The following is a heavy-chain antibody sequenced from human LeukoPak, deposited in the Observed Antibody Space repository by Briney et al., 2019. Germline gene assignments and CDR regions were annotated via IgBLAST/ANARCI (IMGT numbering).Heavy chain of an antibody. V-gene: IGHV3-21*01. J-gene: IGHJ4*02. CDR2: ISSSSSYI. CDR1: GFTFSSYS. D-gene: IGHD2-8*01. CDR3: ARMDIVLMVYMLDY. Sequence: GGSLRLSCAASGFTFSSYSMNWVRQAPGKGLEWVSSISSSSSYIYYADSVKGRFTISRDNAKNSLYLQMNSLRAEDTAVYYCARMDIVLMVYMLDYWGQGTLVTVSS.